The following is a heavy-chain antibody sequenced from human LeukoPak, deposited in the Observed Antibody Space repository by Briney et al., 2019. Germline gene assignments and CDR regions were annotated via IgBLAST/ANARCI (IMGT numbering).Heavy chain of an antibody. Sequence: PGRSLRLSCAASGFTFSNCGMHWVRQAPGKGLEWVAVISYDESNKYYADSVKGRFTISRDNAKNSLYLQMNSLRAEDTAVYYCASLAAATVDYWGQGTLVTVSS. J-gene: IGHJ4*02. D-gene: IGHD2-15*01. CDR3: ASLAAATVDY. CDR2: ISYDESNK. V-gene: IGHV3-30*03. CDR1: GFTFSNCG.